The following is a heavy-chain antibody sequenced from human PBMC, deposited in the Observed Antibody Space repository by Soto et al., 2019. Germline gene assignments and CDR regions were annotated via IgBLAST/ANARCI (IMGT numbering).Heavy chain of an antibody. D-gene: IGHD2-21*02. V-gene: IGHV1-3*01. CDR2: ISVALGDT. Sequence: VQLLQSGAEVRKPGASVKVSCKASGYKFTNYGMHWVRQAPGQNFEWMGWISVALGDTRYSQKFDGRVTIARNTSASTVYMELRGLTSEETAIYYCARGVAASAFDYWGQGTLVTVSS. CDR3: ARGVAASAFDY. CDR1: GYKFTNYG. J-gene: IGHJ4*02.